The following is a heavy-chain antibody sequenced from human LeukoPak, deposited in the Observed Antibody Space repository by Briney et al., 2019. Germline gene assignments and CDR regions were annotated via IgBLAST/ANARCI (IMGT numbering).Heavy chain of an antibody. CDR1: GGSISSGGYY. D-gene: IGHD6-13*01. V-gene: IGHV4-30-2*01. J-gene: IGHJ4*02. CDR3: ARDGAALTAAGTFYFDY. Sequence: SETLSLTCTVSGGSISSGGYYWGWIRQPPGKGLEWIGYIYHSGSTYYNPSLKSRVTISVDRSKNQFSLKLSSVTAADTAIYYCARDGAALTAAGTFYFDYWGQGTLVTVSS. CDR2: IYHSGST.